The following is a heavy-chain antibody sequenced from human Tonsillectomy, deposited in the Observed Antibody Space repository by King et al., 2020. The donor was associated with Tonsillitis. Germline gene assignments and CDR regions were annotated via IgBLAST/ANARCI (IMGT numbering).Heavy chain of an antibody. CDR1: GGSISSYY. J-gene: IGHJ5*02. V-gene: IGHV4-4*07. CDR2: IYTSGST. Sequence: QLQESGPGLVKPSETLSLTCTVSGGSISSYYWSWIRQPAGKGLEWIGRIYTSGSTNYNPSLKSRVTMSVDTSKNQFSLKLSSVTAADTAVYYCARDLYYYDSSGYHNWLDPWGQGTLVTVSS. D-gene: IGHD3-22*01. CDR3: ARDLYYYDSSGYHNWLDP.